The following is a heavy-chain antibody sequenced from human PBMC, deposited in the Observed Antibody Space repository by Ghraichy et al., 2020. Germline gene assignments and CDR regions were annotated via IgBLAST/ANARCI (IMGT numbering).Heavy chain of an antibody. CDR3: ARDRRFEEGYSNFYGMDV. D-gene: IGHD4-11*01. V-gene: IGHV4-59*01. CDR1: GGSISSYY. CDR2: IYYSGST. J-gene: IGHJ6*02. Sequence: SETLSLTCTVSGGSISSYYWSWIRQPPGKGLEWIGYIYYSGSTNYNPSLKSRVTISVDTSKNQFSLKLSSVTAADTAVYYCARDRRFEEGYSNFYGMDVWGQGTTVTVSS.